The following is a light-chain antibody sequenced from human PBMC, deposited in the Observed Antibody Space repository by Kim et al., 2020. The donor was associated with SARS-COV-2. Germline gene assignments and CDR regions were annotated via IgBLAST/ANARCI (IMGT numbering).Light chain of an antibody. J-gene: IGLJ2*01. V-gene: IGLV3-1*01. CDR1: KLGDKY. CDR2: QDS. Sequence: SYELTQPPSVSVSPGQTASITCSGDKLGDKYACWYQQKPGQSPVLVIYQDSKRPSGIPERFSGSNSGNTATLTISGPQAMDEADYYCQAWDSSTDVVFGGGTQLTVL. CDR3: QAWDSSTDVV.